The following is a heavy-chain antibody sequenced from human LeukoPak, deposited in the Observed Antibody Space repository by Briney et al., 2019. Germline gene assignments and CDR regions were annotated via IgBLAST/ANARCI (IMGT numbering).Heavy chain of an antibody. D-gene: IGHD4-23*01. V-gene: IGHV1-18*01. J-gene: IGHJ4*02. CDR2: ISAYNGNT. CDR3: ARGTRGVNSPYFDY. Sequence: GASVKVSCKASGYTFTSYGISWVRQAPGQGLEWMGWISAYNGNTNYARKLQGRVTMTTDTSTSTAYMELRSLRSDDTAVYYCARGTRGVNSPYFDYWGQGTLVTVSS. CDR1: GYTFTSYG.